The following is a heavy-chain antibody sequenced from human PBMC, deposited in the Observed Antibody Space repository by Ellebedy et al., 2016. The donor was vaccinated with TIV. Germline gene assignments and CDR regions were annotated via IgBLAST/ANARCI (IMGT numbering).Heavy chain of an antibody. J-gene: IGHJ4*02. CDR1: GFTFRDFY. V-gene: IGHV3-11*06. CDR3: ARYSEYRYDSSGPPDY. Sequence: PGGSLRLSCAASGFTFRDFYMSWIRQAPGRGLQWLSYISSSGTYTHYADSVKGRFTISRDNAKNSLNLQMNSLIAEDTAVYYCARYSEYRYDSSGPPDYWGQGTLVTVSA. CDR2: ISSSGTYT. D-gene: IGHD3-22*01.